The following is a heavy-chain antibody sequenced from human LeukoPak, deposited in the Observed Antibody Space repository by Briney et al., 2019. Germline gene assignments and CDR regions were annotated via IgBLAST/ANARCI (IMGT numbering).Heavy chain of an antibody. Sequence: GGSLRLSCAASGFTFDDYTMHWVRQAPGKGLEWVSLISWDGGSTYYADSVKGRFTISRDNSKNSLYLQMNSLRTAAPALYYCAKAASYYGRYYYYMEVSGKGTTVTVSS. CDR3: AKAASYYGRYYYYMEV. CDR1: GFTFDDYT. V-gene: IGHV3-43*01. J-gene: IGHJ6*03. D-gene: IGHD3-10*01. CDR2: ISWDGGST.